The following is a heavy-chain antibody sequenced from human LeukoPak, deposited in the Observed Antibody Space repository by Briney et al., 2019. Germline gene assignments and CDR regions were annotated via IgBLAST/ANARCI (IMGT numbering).Heavy chain of an antibody. CDR1: GSTFPSHA. D-gene: IGHD2-2*01. J-gene: IGHJ4*02. Sequence: VASVKVSCKASGSTFPSHAITWLRQAPGQGPEWMGWISTSNGDKNYLQTLQGRITLTIDTSTSTAYMEPRSLTSDDTAVDYCATRGITAARPDYWGQGTLVTVSS. CDR2: ISTSNGDK. CDR3: ATRGITAARPDY. V-gene: IGHV1-18*04.